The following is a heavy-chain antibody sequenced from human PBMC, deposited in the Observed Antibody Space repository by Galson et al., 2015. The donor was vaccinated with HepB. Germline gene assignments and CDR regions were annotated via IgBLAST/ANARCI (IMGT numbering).Heavy chain of an antibody. D-gene: IGHD2-15*01. CDR3: ARDRGYCTGGNCYRFFDF. V-gene: IGHV3-48*01. CDR1: GFSFNIFS. J-gene: IGHJ3*01. CDR2: SDTTSTTT. Sequence: SLRLSCAASGFSFNIFSVSRVRQAPGKGLEWISYSDTTSTTTYYAESVRGRFTISRDNAKRLVHLQLNSLRVDDTAVYYCARDRGYCTGGNCYRFFDFWGQGIMVTVSS.